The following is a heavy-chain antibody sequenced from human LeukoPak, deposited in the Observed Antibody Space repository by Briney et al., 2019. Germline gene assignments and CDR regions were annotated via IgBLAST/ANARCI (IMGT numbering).Heavy chain of an antibody. D-gene: IGHD3-10*01. V-gene: IGHV3-23*01. CDR2: ISGSGGST. CDR1: GFTFSGYA. CDR3: AKDNDPPGIYYYYGMDV. Sequence: PGGSLRLSCAASGFTFSGYAMSWVRQAPGKGLEWVSAISGSGGSTYYADSVKGRFTISRDNSKNTLYLQMNSLRAEDTAVYYCAKDNDPPGIYYYYGMDVWGQGTTVTVSS. J-gene: IGHJ6*02.